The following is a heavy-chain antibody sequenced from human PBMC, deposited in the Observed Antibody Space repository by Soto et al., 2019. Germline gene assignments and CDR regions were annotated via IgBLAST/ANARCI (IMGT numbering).Heavy chain of an antibody. D-gene: IGHD3-9*01. CDR3: ARSYYDIMTGMCYFDY. CDR2: IDWDDDK. V-gene: IGHV2-70*11. Sequence: SGPTLVNPTETLTLTCSFSGFSLSTSGISVSWIRQPPGKALEWLARIDWDDDKYYNTSLRTRLTISKDTPKRQVVLTVTNTDPVDTATYYCARSYYDIMTGMCYFDYWGQGTLVTVSS. J-gene: IGHJ4*02. CDR1: GFSLSTSGIS.